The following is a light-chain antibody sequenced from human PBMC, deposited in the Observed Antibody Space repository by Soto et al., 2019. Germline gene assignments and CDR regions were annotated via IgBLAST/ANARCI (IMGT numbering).Light chain of an antibody. V-gene: IGLV2-14*01. CDR1: SSDVGGYNF. Sequence: QSALTQPASVSGSPGQSITISCTGTSSDVGGYNFVSWYQQHPGKAPKLMIYEVSNRPSGVSNRFSGSKSGNTASLTISGLQAEDEADYYCGSYTDTNTLDVFGTGTKVTVL. CDR2: EVS. CDR3: GSYTDTNTLDV. J-gene: IGLJ1*01.